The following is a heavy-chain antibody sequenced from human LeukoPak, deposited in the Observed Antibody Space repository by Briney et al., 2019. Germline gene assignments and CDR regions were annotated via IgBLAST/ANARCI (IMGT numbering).Heavy chain of an antibody. CDR2: ISWNSGSI. CDR1: GFTFDDYA. Sequence: GRSLRLSCAASGFTFDDYAMHWVRQAPGKGLEWVSGISWNSGSIGYADSVKGRFTISRDNAKNPLYLQMNSLRAEDTALYYCAKDWDYDSSGYLDYWGQGTLVTVSS. CDR3: AKDWDYDSSGYLDY. J-gene: IGHJ4*02. V-gene: IGHV3-9*01. D-gene: IGHD3-22*01.